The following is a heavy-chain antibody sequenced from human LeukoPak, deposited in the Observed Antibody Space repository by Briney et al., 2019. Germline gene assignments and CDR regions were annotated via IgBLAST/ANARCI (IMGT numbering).Heavy chain of an antibody. J-gene: IGHJ4*02. CDR1: GFTFSIYS. CDR2: ITTTSSTI. V-gene: IGHV3-48*02. Sequence: GGSLRLSCAASGFTFSIYSMNWFRQAPGKGLEWVSYITTTSSTIYYADSVKGRFTMSRDSAKNSLYLQMNSLRDEDTAVYYCAGDLPDYWGQGTLVTVSS. CDR3: AGDLPDY.